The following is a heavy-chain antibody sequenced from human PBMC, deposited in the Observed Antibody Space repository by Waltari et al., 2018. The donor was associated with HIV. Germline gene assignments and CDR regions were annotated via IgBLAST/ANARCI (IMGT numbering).Heavy chain of an antibody. CDR3: ARAADCSSSSCPRAFDI. CDR2: TKSDGNST. J-gene: IGHJ3*02. CDR1: GSTFSSYL. D-gene: IGHD2-2*01. Sequence: EVQLVESGGGLVQPGGSLRRSCAASGSTFSSYLLPWVRQAPGTGVVWVLRTKSDGNSTNYADSVKGRFTISRDNAKNTLYLQMSSLRAEDTAVYYCARAADCSSSSCPRAFDIWGQGTMVTVSS. V-gene: IGHV3-74*01.